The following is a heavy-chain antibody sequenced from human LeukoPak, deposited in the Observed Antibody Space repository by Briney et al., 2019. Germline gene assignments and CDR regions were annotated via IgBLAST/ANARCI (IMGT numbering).Heavy chain of an antibody. J-gene: IGHJ4*02. CDR3: AKDWNQYGSGNYYKSWGY. CDR2: IPYDGSKK. CDR1: GFTFSNYG. V-gene: IGHV3-30*02. D-gene: IGHD3-10*01. Sequence: GGSLRLSCAASGFTFSNYGMHWVRQGPGKGLEWVAYIPYDGSKKYYADSVKGRFTISRDNSKNTLYLQMNSLRPEDTAVYYCAKDWNQYGSGNYYKSWGYWGQGTLVTVSS.